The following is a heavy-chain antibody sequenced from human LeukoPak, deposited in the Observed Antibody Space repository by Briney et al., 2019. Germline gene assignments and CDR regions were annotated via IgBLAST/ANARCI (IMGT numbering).Heavy chain of an antibody. J-gene: IGHJ4*02. CDR1: GYSISSGYY. CDR3: ARRGNSWPYYFGD. CDR2: IYHSGST. V-gene: IGHV4-38-2*01. Sequence: KASETLSLTCAVSGYSISSGYYWGWIRQPPGKGLEWIASIYHSGSTYYNPSLKSRVTISVDTSKNQFSLKLTSVTAADTAVYYCARRGNSWPYYFGDWGQGTLVTVSS. D-gene: IGHD6-13*01.